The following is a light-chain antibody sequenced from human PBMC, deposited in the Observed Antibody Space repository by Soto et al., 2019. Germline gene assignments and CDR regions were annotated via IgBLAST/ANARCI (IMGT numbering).Light chain of an antibody. CDR1: SSSIGTNY. Sequence: QSVLTQPPSVSAAPGQKVTISCSGSSSSIGTNYVSWYQQLPGTAPKLLIYDNNERPSGIPDRFSGSKSGTSATLGITGLQTGDEADYYCGTWDNSRSAVVFGGGTKLTVL. CDR2: DNN. CDR3: GTWDNSRSAVV. J-gene: IGLJ2*01. V-gene: IGLV1-51*01.